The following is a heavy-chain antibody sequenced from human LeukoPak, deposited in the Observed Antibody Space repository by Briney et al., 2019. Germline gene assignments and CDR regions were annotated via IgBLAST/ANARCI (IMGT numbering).Heavy chain of an antibody. Sequence: SQTLSLTCTVSSGSISSSNYYWSWIRQPAGKGLEWIGRISTIGSTNYNPSLNSRVTISIDTSKNQFSLKLSSVTAADTAVYYCARNQWLDGIDYWGQGTLVTVSS. CDR2: ISTIGST. D-gene: IGHD5-12*01. J-gene: IGHJ4*02. CDR1: SGSISSSNYY. V-gene: IGHV4-61*02. CDR3: ARNQWLDGIDY.